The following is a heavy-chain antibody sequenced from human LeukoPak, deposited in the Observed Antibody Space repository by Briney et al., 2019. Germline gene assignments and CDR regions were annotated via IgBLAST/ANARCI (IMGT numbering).Heavy chain of an antibody. J-gene: IGHJ3*02. Sequence: ASVKVSCKASGYTFTGYYMHWVRQAPGQGLEWMGWINPNSGGTNYAQKFQGRVTMTRDTSISTAYMELSRLRAEDTAVYYCAKDHIAAAEWGAFDIWGQGTMVTVSS. CDR2: INPNSGGT. V-gene: IGHV1-2*02. D-gene: IGHD6-13*01. CDR1: GYTFTGYY. CDR3: AKDHIAAAEWGAFDI.